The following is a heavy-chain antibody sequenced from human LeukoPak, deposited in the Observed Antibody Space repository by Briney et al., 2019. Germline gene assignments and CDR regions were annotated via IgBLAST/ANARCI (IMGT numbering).Heavy chain of an antibody. Sequence: PSETLSLTCAVYGGSFSGYYWSWIRQPPGKGLEWIGEINHSGSTNYNPSLKSRVTTSVDTSKNQFSLKLSSVTAADTAVYYCARGYLSGSCYSDWGQGTLVTVSS. V-gene: IGHV4-34*01. CDR1: GGSFSGYY. CDR2: INHSGST. CDR3: ARGYLSGSCYSD. D-gene: IGHD2-15*01. J-gene: IGHJ4*02.